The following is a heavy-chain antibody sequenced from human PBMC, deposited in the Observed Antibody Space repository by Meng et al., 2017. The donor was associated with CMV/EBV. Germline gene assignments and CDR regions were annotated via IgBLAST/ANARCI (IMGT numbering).Heavy chain of an antibody. J-gene: IGHJ6*02. Sequence: SETLSLTCTVSGGSISSYYWSWIRQPPGKGLEWIGYIYYSGSTNYNPSLKSRVTISVDTSKNQFSPKLSSVTAADTAVYYCARAYQRPYGMDVWGQGTTVTVSS. V-gene: IGHV4-59*01. CDR1: GGSISSYY. CDR3: ARAYQRPYGMDV. CDR2: IYYSGST. D-gene: IGHD5-24*01.